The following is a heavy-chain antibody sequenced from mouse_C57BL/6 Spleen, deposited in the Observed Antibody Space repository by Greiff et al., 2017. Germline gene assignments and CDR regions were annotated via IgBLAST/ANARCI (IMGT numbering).Heavy chain of an antibody. J-gene: IGHJ4*01. CDR1: GYAFRSSW. CDR3: AIIYYDYDEGYYAMDY. V-gene: IGHV1-82*01. D-gene: IGHD2-4*01. Sequence: QVQLQQSGPELVKPGASVKISCKASGYAFRSSWMNWVKQRPGKGLEWIGRIYPGDGDTNYNGKFKGKATLTADKSSSTAYMQLSSLTSEDSAVYFCAIIYYDYDEGYYAMDYWGQGTSVTVSS. CDR2: IYPGDGDT.